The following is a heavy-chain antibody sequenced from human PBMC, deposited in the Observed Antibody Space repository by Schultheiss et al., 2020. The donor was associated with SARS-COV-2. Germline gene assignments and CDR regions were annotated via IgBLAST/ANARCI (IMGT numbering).Heavy chain of an antibody. CDR1: GGSISSYY. Sequence: SETLSLTCTVSGGSISSYYWSWIRQPPGKGLEWIGYIYYSGSTNYNPSLKSRVTISVDTSKNQFSLKLSSVTAADTAVYYCARVPWDSGSYLPHTRWEFDYWGQGTLVTVSS. D-gene: IGHD1-26*01. J-gene: IGHJ4*02. CDR2: IYYSGST. V-gene: IGHV4-59*01. CDR3: ARVPWDSGSYLPHTRWEFDY.